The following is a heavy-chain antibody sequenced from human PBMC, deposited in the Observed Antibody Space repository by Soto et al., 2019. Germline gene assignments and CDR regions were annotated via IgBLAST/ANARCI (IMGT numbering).Heavy chain of an antibody. D-gene: IGHD2-2*01. CDR3: ARSQGSSTSLEIYYYYYYGMDV. V-gene: IGHV1-69*01. CDR1: GGTFGSYA. J-gene: IGHJ6*02. Sequence: QVQLVQSGAEVKKPGSSMKVSCKASGGTFGSYAISWVRQAPGQGLEWMGGIIPIPGTANYAQKFQGRVMIDADESTSTAYMELSSLRSEDTAVYYCARSQGSSTSLEIYYYYYYGMDVWGQGTTVTVSS. CDR2: IIPIPGTA.